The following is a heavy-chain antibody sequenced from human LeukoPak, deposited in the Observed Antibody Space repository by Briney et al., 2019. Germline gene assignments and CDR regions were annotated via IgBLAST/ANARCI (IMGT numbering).Heavy chain of an antibody. CDR3: ARYVATTHYFDY. CDR1: GFTFSSFG. CDR2: ISSSSNYI. D-gene: IGHD5-12*01. Sequence: PGGSLRLSCAASGFTFSSFGMSWVRQAPGKGLEWVSSISSSSNYIYYADSLKGRFTISRDNAKNSLYLQMNSLRAEDTAVYYCARYVATTHYFDYWGQGTLVTVSS. V-gene: IGHV3-21*01. J-gene: IGHJ4*02.